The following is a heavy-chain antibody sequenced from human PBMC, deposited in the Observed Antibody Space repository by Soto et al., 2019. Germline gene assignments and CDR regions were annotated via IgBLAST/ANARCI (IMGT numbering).Heavy chain of an antibody. D-gene: IGHD3-10*01. CDR1: GGSVSSGSYY. J-gene: IGHJ5*02. V-gene: IGHV4-61*01. Sequence: ATLSLTCTVSGGSVSSGSYYWSWIRQPPGKGLEWIGYIYYSGSTNYNPSLKSRVTISVDTSKNQFSLKLSSVTAADTAVYYCARSYGSGSYYMPWFDPWGQGTLVTVSS. CDR2: IYYSGST. CDR3: ARSYGSGSYYMPWFDP.